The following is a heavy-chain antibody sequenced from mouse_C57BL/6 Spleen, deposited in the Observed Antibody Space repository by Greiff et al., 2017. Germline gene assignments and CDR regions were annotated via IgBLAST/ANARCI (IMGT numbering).Heavy chain of an antibody. J-gene: IGHJ4*01. V-gene: IGHV5-9*01. D-gene: IGHD2-2*01. CDR1: GFTFSSYT. CDR3: ARPYGYDVGVYAMDY. Sequence: EVKLVESGGGLVKPGGSLKLSCAASGFTFSSYTMSWVRQTPEKRLEWVATISGGGGNTYYPDSVKGRFTISRDNAKNTLYLQMSSLRSEDTALYYCARPYGYDVGVYAMDYWGQGTSVTVSS. CDR2: ISGGGGNT.